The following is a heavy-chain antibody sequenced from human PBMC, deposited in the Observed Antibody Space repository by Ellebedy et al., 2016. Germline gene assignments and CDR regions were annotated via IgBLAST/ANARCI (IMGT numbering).Heavy chain of an antibody. Sequence: ASVKVSCKASGYTFTSYAMHWVRQAPGQRLEWMGWINAGNGNTKYSQKFQGRVTITRDTSASTAYMELSSLRSEATAVYYCARDGIAAAGGPESRYYYYYYGMDVWGQGTTVTVSS. CDR2: INAGNGNT. V-gene: IGHV1-3*01. D-gene: IGHD6-13*01. CDR3: ARDGIAAAGGPESRYYYYYYGMDV. CDR1: GYTFTSYA. J-gene: IGHJ6*02.